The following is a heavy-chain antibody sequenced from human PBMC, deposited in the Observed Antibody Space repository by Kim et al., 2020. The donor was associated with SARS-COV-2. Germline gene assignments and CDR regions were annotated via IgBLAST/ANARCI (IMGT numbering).Heavy chain of an antibody. D-gene: IGHD3-22*01. CDR1: GYTFTSYA. V-gene: IGHV7-4-1*02. CDR3: AREPPEGDDSSGYHSRTNDY. Sequence: ASVKVSCKASGYTFTSYAMNWVRQAPGQGLEWMGWINTNTGNPTYAQGFTGRFVFSLDTSVSTAYLQISSLKAEDTAVYYCAREPPEGDDSSGYHSRTNDYWGQGTLVTVSS. J-gene: IGHJ4*02. CDR2: INTNTGNP.